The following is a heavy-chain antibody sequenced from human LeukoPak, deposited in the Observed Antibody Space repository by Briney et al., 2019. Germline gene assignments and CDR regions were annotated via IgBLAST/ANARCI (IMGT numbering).Heavy chain of an antibody. CDR1: GFTFSSYA. D-gene: IGHD3-10*01. J-gene: IGHJ4*02. Sequence: PGGSLRLSCSASGFTFSSYAMHWVRRAPGKGLEYVSAISSNGGSTYYADSVKGRFTISRDNSKNTLYLQMSSLRAEDTAVYYCVKKEDGSGSYYIRDALDYWGQGTLVTVSS. CDR3: VKKEDGSGSYYIRDALDY. V-gene: IGHV3-64D*06. CDR2: ISSNGGST.